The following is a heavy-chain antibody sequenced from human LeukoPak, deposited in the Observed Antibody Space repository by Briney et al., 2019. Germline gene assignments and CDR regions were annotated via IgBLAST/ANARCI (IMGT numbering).Heavy chain of an antibody. J-gene: IGHJ4*02. Sequence: GGSLRLSCAGSGSTFRNYWINWVRQAPGKGLEWVANIKEDGSEKYYVDSVKGRFTVSRDNAKNSLYLQINSLRADDTAVYYCARGGPTVGTDYWGQGTLVTVSS. CDR2: IKEDGSEK. CDR3: ARGGPTVGTDY. CDR1: GSTFRNYW. V-gene: IGHV3-7*01. D-gene: IGHD1-26*01.